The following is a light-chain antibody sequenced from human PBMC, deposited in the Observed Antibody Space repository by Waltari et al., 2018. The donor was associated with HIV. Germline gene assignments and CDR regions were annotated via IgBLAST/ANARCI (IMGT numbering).Light chain of an antibody. V-gene: IGLV2-14*01. J-gene: IGLJ1*01. CDR2: EVS. CDR3: SSYASSSTPYV. Sequence: QSALTQPASVSGSPGQSITISCTGTSSDVGGTDSVAWYQQHPGKAPKLMIYEVSKRPSGVSNRFSGSKSGNTASLTISGLQAEDEADYYCSSYASSSTPYVFGTGTKVTVL. CDR1: SSDVGGTDS.